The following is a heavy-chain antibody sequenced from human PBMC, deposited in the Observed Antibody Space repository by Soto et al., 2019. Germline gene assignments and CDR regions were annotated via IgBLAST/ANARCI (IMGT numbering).Heavy chain of an antibody. CDR1: GDSVSSNSAA. V-gene: IGHV6-1*01. J-gene: IGHJ6*02. Sequence: SQTLSLTCAISGDSVSSNSAAWNWIRQSPSRGLEWLGRTYYRSKWYNDYAVSVKSRITINPDTSKNQFSLQLNSVTPEDTAVYYXARDIEYSSSSDYGMDVWGQGTTVTVSS. CDR2: TYYRSKWYN. D-gene: IGHD6-6*01. CDR3: ARDIEYSSSSDYGMDV.